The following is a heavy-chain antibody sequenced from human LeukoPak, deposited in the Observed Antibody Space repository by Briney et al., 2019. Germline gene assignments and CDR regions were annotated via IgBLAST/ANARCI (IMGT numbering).Heavy chain of an antibody. CDR1: GFSVSSNY. CDR3: ARGSSSSGFG. D-gene: IGHD6-6*01. Sequence: GGSLRLSCAASGFSVSSNYMSWVRQAPGKGLEWVSLLYSDGSTYYADSVKGRFTISRDNSKNTLYLQMNSLRAEDTALYYCARGSSSSGFGWGQGTLVTVSP. V-gene: IGHV3-53*01. J-gene: IGHJ4*02. CDR2: LYSDGST.